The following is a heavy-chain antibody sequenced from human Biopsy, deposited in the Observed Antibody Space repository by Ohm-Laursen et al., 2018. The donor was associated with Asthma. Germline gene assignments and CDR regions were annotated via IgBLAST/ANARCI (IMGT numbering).Heavy chain of an antibody. Sequence: PSVTVSCKASGASFSNYAISCARQDPGHGLEWLGGLIPVLGTTAHAQMFEGRVTITADESTSTAYMELISLSSEDTAVYYCARGYSGSDQIVYYYSGLEVWGQGTTVTVSS. J-gene: IGHJ6*02. CDR1: GASFSNYA. CDR2: LIPVLGTT. D-gene: IGHD5-12*01. CDR3: ARGYSGSDQIVYYYSGLEV. V-gene: IGHV1-69*13.